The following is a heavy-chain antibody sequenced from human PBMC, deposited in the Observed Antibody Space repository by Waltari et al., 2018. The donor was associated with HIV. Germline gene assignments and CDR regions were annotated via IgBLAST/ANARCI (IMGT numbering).Heavy chain of an antibody. J-gene: IGHJ6*02. CDR1: GYTFTGYY. CDR3: ARAQYYYDSSGYYYGDYGMDV. Sequence: QVQLVQSGAEVKKPGASVKVSCKASGYTFTGYYMHWVRQAPGQGLEWKGWINPNSVGTNDAQKCQGRVTMTRDTSISTAYMELSRLRSDDTAVYYCARAQYYYDSSGYYYGDYGMDVWGQGTTVTVSS. CDR2: INPNSVGT. V-gene: IGHV1-2*02. D-gene: IGHD3-22*01.